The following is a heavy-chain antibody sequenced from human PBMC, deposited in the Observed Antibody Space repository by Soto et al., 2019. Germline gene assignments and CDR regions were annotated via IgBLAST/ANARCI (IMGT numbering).Heavy chain of an antibody. CDR3: ARASGDYGLSEYFQH. CDR1: GYTFTSCG. Sequence: QVQLVLSGGEVKKPGASVKVSCKASGYTFTSCGISWVRQAPGQGLEWMGWISTYNGNTNYAQKVQGRVTMTTDTSTSTAYMELRSLRSDDTAVYYCARASGDYGLSEYFQHWGQGTLVTVSS. V-gene: IGHV1-18*01. CDR2: ISTYNGNT. J-gene: IGHJ1*01. D-gene: IGHD4-17*01.